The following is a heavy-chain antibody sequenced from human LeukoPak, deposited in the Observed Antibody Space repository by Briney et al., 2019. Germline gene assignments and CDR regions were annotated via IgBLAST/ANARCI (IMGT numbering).Heavy chain of an antibody. CDR1: GGSISSSSYY. CDR3: ARVGLKYYYDSSGWVDY. V-gene: IGHV4-39*07. J-gene: IGHJ4*02. CDR2: IYYSGRT. Sequence: SETLSLTCTVSGGSISSSSYYWGWIRQPPGKGLEWIGNIYYSGRTYYNPSLKSRVTISVDTSKNHFSLKLSSVTAADTAVYYCARVGLKYYYDSSGWVDYWGQGTLVTVSS. D-gene: IGHD3-22*01.